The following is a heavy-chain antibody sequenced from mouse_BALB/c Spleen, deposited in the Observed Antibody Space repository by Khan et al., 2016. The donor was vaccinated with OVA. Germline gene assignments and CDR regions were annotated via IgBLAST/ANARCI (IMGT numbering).Heavy chain of an antibody. V-gene: IGHV1-80*01. Sequence: QVQLQQSGAELVRPGSSVKLSCKVSGYSFSRSWMNWVKQRPGQGLEWIGQFYPGNGDTNYNGKFKGKATLTADKSSSTVFLQLTSLTSEDSAIYICARWGGDGFTYWGQGTMVTVSA. CDR2: FYPGNGDT. CDR3: ARWGGDGFTY. D-gene: IGHD2-13*01. J-gene: IGHJ3*01. CDR1: GYSFSRSW.